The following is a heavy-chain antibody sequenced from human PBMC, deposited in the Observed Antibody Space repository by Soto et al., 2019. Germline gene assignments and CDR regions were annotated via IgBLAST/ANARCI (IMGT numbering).Heavy chain of an antibody. J-gene: IGHJ6*02. CDR2: INPSGGST. V-gene: IGHV1-46*01. CDR1: VYTFTSYY. D-gene: IGHD1-1*01. Sequence: ASVAVSCTASVYTFTSYYRHWVRQAPGQGLEWMGIINPSGGSTSYAQKFQGRVTMTRDTSTSTVYMELSSLRSEDTAVYYCASPSYKDGVDVWGQGTTVTVS. CDR3: ASPSYKDGVDV.